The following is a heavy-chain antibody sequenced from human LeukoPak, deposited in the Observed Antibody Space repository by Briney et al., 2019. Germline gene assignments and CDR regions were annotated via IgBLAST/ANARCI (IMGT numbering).Heavy chain of an antibody. CDR2: IYHSGST. Sequence: SETLSLTCTVSGYSISSGYYWGWIRQPPGKGLEWIGSIYHSGSTYYNPSLKSRVTISVDTSKNQFSLKLSPVTAADTAVYYCARGIAAAGFYYYYYMDVWGKGTTVTVSS. D-gene: IGHD6-13*01. CDR1: GYSISSGYY. V-gene: IGHV4-38-2*02. CDR3: ARGIAAAGFYYYYYMDV. J-gene: IGHJ6*03.